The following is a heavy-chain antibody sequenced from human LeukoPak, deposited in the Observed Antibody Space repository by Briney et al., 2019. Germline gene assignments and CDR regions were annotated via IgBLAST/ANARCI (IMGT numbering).Heavy chain of an antibody. Sequence: PSETLSLTCTVSGGSISSYYWSWIPQPPGKGLEWIGYIYYSGSTNYNPSLKSRVTISVDTSKNQFSLKLSSVTAADTAVYYCARASRAMVRGQGAYYYYGMDVWGKGTTVTVSS. CDR3: ARASRAMVRGQGAYYYYGMDV. J-gene: IGHJ6*04. D-gene: IGHD3-10*01. V-gene: IGHV4-59*01. CDR1: GGSISSYY. CDR2: IYYSGST.